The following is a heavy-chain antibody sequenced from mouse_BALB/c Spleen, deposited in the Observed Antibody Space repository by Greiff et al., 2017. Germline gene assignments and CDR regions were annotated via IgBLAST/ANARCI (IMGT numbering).Heavy chain of an antibody. J-gene: IGHJ4*01. CDR2: ISSGGST. CDR1: GFTFSSYA. V-gene: IGHV5-6-5*01. CDR3: ARGGYYGSSYVAYAMDY. D-gene: IGHD1-1*01. Sequence: DVMLVESGGGLVKPGGSLKLSCAASGFTFSSYAMSWVRQTPEKRLEWVASISSGGSTYYPDSVKGRFTISRDNARNILYLQMSRLRSEDTAMYYCARGGYYGSSYVAYAMDYWGQGTSVTVSS.